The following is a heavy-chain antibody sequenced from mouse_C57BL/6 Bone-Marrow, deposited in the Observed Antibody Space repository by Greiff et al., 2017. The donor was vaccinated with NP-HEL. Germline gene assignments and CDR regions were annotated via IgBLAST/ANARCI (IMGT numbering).Heavy chain of an antibody. D-gene: IGHD2-4*01. CDR2: IYPGSGST. CDR1: GYTFTSYW. J-gene: IGHJ4*01. Sequence: QVQLQQPGAELVKPGASVKMSCKASGYTFTSYWITWVKQRPGQGLEWIGDIYPGSGSTNYNEKFKSKATLTVDTSSSTAYMQLSSLTSEDSAVYYCARWFCDYDVGAMDYWGQGTSVTVSS. CDR3: ARWFCDYDVGAMDY. V-gene: IGHV1-55*01.